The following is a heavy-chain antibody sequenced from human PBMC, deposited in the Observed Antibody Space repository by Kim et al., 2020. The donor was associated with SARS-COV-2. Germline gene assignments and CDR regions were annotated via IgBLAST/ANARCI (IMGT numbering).Heavy chain of an antibody. CDR3: ARDPTIAAAGSYYYYGMDV. CDR2: INPSGGST. CDR1: GYTFTSYY. V-gene: IGHV1-46*01. J-gene: IGHJ6*02. Sequence: ASVKVSCKASGYTFTSYYMHWVRQAPGQGLEWMGIINPSGGSTSYAQKFQGRVTMTRDTSTSTVYMELSSLRSEDTAVYYCARDPTIAAAGSYYYYGMDVWGQGTTVTV. D-gene: IGHD6-13*01.